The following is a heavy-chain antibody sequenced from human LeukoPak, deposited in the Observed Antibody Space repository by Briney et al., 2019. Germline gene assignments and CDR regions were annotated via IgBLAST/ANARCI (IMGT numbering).Heavy chain of an antibody. CDR1: GGTFNRYA. CDR3: ARADNWEGAKGD. CDR2: IIPMFDTA. J-gene: IGHJ3*01. D-gene: IGHD3-16*01. V-gene: IGHV1-69*06. Sequence: SVKVSCKASGGTFNRYAISWVRQAPGQGLEWMGGIIPMFDTANYAQRFQGRLTITADKSTSTGYMELSSLTSGDTAVYYCARADNWEGAKGDWGQGTMVTVSS.